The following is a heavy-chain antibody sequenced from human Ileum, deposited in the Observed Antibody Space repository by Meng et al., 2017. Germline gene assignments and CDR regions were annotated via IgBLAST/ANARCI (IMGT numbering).Heavy chain of an antibody. CDR2: ISSGSDYV. J-gene: IGHJ4*02. CDR3: ARHLGYCSGGSCHQ. CDR1: GFPFSSHS. Sequence: EVQLVESGGGLVKPWGSLRLSFAASGFPFSSHSMNWIRQAPGNCLEWVSFISSGSDYVYYGDSVRGRFTVSRDNAKNALYLQMDSLRVEDTALYFCARHLGYCSGGSCHQWGQGTLVTVSS. D-gene: IGHD2-15*01. V-gene: IGHV3-21*04.